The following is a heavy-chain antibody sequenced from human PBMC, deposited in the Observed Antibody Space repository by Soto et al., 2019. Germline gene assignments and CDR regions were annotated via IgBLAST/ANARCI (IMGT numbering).Heavy chain of an antibody. CDR2: VYPGDSDT. D-gene: IGHD6-13*01. CDR1: GYSLTSYW. J-gene: IGHJ4*01. Sequence: GESLKISCQASGYSLTSYWIGWVRQRPGKGLEWMGIVYPGDSDTRYNPSFRGQVTISVDRSTSTAYLQWSSLKASDTAMYYCTRRAGYIDYWGHGTLVTVSS. V-gene: IGHV5-51*01. CDR3: TRRAGYIDY.